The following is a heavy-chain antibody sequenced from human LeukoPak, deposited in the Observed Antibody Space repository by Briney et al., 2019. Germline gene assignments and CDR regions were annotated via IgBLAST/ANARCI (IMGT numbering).Heavy chain of an antibody. CDR1: GGSISSSSYY. CDR2: IYYSGST. D-gene: IGHD3-16*02. Sequence: PSETLSLTCTVSGGSISSSSYYWGWIRQPPGKGLEWIGSIYYSGSTYYNPSLKGRVTISVDTSKNQFSLKLSSVTAADAAVYYCARVDYDYVWGSYRSRFDIWGQGTMVTVSS. J-gene: IGHJ3*02. CDR3: ARVDYDYVWGSYRSRFDI. V-gene: IGHV4-39*07.